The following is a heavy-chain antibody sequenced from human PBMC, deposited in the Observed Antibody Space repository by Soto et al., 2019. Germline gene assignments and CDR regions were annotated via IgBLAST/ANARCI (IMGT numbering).Heavy chain of an antibody. CDR1: GFTFRSFG. CDR3: AKDVGQQLVLNYGMDV. V-gene: IGHV3-30*18. J-gene: IGHJ6*02. CDR2: VSYDGNHK. Sequence: QAQLVESGGGVIQPGTSLSLSCGSSGFTFRSFGMYWVRQAPGKGLEWVAVVSYDGNHKYYADSVKGRFTVSRDNAKNMLHLQMNSLRGEDTAVYYCAKDVGQQLVLNYGMDVWGQGTTVTVSS. D-gene: IGHD6-13*01.